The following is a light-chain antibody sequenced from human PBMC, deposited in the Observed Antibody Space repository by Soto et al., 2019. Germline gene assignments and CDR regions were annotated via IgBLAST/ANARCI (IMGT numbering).Light chain of an antibody. Sequence: QSALTQPRSVSGSPGQSVTISCTGTSSDVGTYNYVSWYQQHPGKVPKLMIYDVSKRPSGVPDRFAGSKSGNTASLTISGLQAEEEADYYCCSYAGSYTWVFGGGTQLTVL. CDR1: SSDVGTYNY. J-gene: IGLJ3*02. V-gene: IGLV2-11*01. CDR2: DVS. CDR3: CSYAGSYTWV.